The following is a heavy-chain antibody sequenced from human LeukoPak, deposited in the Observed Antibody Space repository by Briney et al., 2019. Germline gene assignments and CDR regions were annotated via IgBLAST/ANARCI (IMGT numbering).Heavy chain of an antibody. D-gene: IGHD5-12*01. CDR1: GGSFSDYY. V-gene: IGHV4-31*11. CDR3: ARAPGRMVATFGYFDY. CDR2: IYYSGST. Sequence: SETLSLTCAVFGGSFSDYYWTWIRQHPGKGLEWIGYIYYSGSTYYNPSLKSRVTISVDTSKNQFSLKLSSVTAADTAVYYCARAPGRMVATFGYFDYWGQGTLVTVSS. J-gene: IGHJ4*02.